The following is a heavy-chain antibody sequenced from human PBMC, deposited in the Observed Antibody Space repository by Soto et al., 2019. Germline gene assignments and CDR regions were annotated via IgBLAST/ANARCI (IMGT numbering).Heavy chain of an antibody. CDR3: ARVGGQLLWFGELSYFDY. V-gene: IGHV4-34*01. CDR2: IYHSGST. D-gene: IGHD3-10*01. Sequence: SETLSPTCAVSGGSFRGFYWTWLRQTPGKGLEWIGEIYHSGSTNYNPSLKSRVTISVDKSKNQFSLKLSSVTAADTAVYYCARVGGQLLWFGELSYFDYWGQGTLVTVSS. CDR1: GGSFRGFY. J-gene: IGHJ4*02.